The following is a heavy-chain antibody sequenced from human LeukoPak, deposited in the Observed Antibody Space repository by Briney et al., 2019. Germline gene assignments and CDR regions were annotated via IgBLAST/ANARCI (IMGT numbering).Heavy chain of an antibody. CDR2: IIPIFGTA. V-gene: IGHV1-69*05. CDR3: ARVVPLAAGYDRAGYYFDY. Sequence: SVKVSCKASGGTFSSYAISWVRQAPGQGLEWMGGIIPIFGTANYAQKFQGRVTITTDESTSTAYMELSSLKSEDTAVYYCARVVPLAAGYDRAGYYFDYWGQGTLVTVSS. D-gene: IGHD3-22*01. J-gene: IGHJ4*02. CDR1: GGTFSSYA.